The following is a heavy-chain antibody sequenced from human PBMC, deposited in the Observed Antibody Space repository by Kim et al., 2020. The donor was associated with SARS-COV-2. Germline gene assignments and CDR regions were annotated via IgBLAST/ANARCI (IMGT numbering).Heavy chain of an antibody. D-gene: IGHD4-17*01. CDR1: GFTFSSYS. J-gene: IGHJ4*02. CDR3: ARVRPDGDYDY. V-gene: IGHV3-21*01. CDR2: ISSSSSYI. Sequence: GGSLRLSCAASGFTFSSYSMNWVRQAPGKGLEWVSSISSSSSYIYYADSVKGRFTISRDNAKNSLYLQMNSLRAEDTAVYYCARVRPDGDYDYWGQGTLVTVSS.